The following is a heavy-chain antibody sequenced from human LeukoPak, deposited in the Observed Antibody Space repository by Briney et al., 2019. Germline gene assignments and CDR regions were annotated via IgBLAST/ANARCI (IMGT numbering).Heavy chain of an antibody. CDR2: IYYSGST. V-gene: IGHV4-59*01. D-gene: IGHD2-2*01. Sequence: SETLSLTCTVSGGSISSYYWSWIRQPPGKRLEWIGYIYYSGSTNYNPSLKSRVTISVDTSKNQFSLKLSSVTAADTAVYYCARDGHYCSSTSCYDYGMDVWGQGTTVTVSS. CDR3: ARDGHYCSSTSCYDYGMDV. J-gene: IGHJ6*02. CDR1: GGSISSYY.